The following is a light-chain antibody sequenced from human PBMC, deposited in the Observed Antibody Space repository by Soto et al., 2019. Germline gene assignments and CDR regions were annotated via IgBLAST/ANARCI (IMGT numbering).Light chain of an antibody. CDR2: DAS. CDR1: QTVRNNY. V-gene: IGKV3D-20*02. Sequence: EFVLTQSPGTLSLSPGERATLSCRASQTVRNNYLAWYQQKPGQAPRLLIYDASSRATGIPDRFSGGGPGTDFTLTISSLEPEDFAVYYCQHRSKWPLTFGGGTKVDIK. J-gene: IGKJ4*01. CDR3: QHRSKWPLT.